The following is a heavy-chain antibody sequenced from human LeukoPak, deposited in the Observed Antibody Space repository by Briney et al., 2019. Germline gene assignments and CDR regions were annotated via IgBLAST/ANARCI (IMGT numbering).Heavy chain of an antibody. J-gene: IGHJ1*01. Sequence: GGSLRLSCAASGFTFSSYGMHWVRQAPGKGLEWVAFIRYDGSNKYYADSVKGRFTISRDNSNNTLFLHLNSLQGEDTAVYYCTRNSGWYGLSWGQGTLVTVSS. V-gene: IGHV3-30*02. D-gene: IGHD6-19*01. CDR1: GFTFSSYG. CDR2: IRYDGSNK. CDR3: TRNSGWYGLS.